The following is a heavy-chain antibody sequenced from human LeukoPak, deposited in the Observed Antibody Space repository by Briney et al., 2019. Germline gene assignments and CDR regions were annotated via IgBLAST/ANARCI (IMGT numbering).Heavy chain of an antibody. V-gene: IGHV1-69*06. CDR2: ILPIFFTA. CDR3: ARERGWDIVVVPAAMRRWFDP. D-gene: IGHD2-2*01. CDR1: RGTLRSYS. J-gene: IGHJ5*02. Sequence: SVTVPCKACRGTLRSYSIILVRQDPRDAREGVGGILPIFFTANYAQKCQGGVTITADKSTSTAYMELSSLRSEDTAVYYCARERGWDIVVVPAAMRRWFDPWDQGTLVTVSS.